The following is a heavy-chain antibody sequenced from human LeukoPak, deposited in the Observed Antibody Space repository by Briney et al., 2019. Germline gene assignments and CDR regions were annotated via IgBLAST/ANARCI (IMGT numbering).Heavy chain of an antibody. Sequence: PSETLSLTCTVSGGSISSGSYYWSWIRQPAGKGLERIGRIYTSGSTNYNPSLKSRVTISVDTSKNQFSLKLSSVTAADTAVYYCARLPPSYYYDSSGYYPAYYYYGMDVWGQGTTVTVSS. CDR1: GGSISSGSYY. CDR2: IYTSGST. V-gene: IGHV4-61*02. J-gene: IGHJ6*02. D-gene: IGHD3-22*01. CDR3: ARLPPSYYYDSSGYYPAYYYYGMDV.